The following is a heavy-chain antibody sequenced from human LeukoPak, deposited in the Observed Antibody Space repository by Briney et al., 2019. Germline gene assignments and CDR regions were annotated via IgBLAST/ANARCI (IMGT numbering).Heavy chain of an antibody. Sequence: GGSLRLSCAASGFTFNNYWMMWVRQAPGKGLEWVANIREDGSEKNYVDSVKGRFTISRDNAKISLYLQMNSLRVEDTAVYYCATDRKVGAWDPRFDYWGQGTLVTVSS. D-gene: IGHD1-26*01. J-gene: IGHJ4*02. CDR1: GFTFNNYW. CDR2: IREDGSEK. CDR3: ATDRKVGAWDPRFDY. V-gene: IGHV3-7*01.